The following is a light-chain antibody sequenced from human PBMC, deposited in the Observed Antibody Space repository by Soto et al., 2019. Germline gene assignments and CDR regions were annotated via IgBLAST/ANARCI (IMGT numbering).Light chain of an antibody. J-gene: IGLJ2*01. Sequence: QSVLTQPASVSGSPGQSITISCTGTSSDVGAYNYVSWYQQYPGKAPKVIIYDVSNRPSGVSNRFSGSKSGNTASLTISGLQAEEEADYYCCSYTTSSTVVFGAGTKLTVL. CDR3: CSYTTSSTVV. CDR1: SSDVGAYNY. V-gene: IGLV2-14*01. CDR2: DVS.